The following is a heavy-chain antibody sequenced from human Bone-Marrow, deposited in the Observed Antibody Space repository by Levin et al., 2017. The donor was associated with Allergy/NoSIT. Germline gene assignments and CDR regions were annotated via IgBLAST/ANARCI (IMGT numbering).Heavy chain of an antibody. CDR3: ARKTYGSGSYQWFDP. V-gene: IGHV5-10-1*01. CDR2: IDPSDSYT. CDR1: GFTFTTYW. Sequence: GESLKISCKGSGFTFTTYWISWVRQVPGKGLEWMGKIDPSDSYTNYNPSFQGHVTISADTSINTPYLEWSSLKASDTAMYYCARKTYGSGSYQWFDPWGQGTQVTVSA. J-gene: IGHJ5*02. D-gene: IGHD3-10*01.